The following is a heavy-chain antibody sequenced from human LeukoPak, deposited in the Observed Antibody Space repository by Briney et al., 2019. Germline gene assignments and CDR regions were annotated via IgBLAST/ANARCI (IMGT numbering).Heavy chain of an antibody. CDR2: IYYSGST. D-gene: IGHD3-10*01. CDR3: ARPNRGPANHYGSGSAPLDYHYMDV. Sequence: SETLSLTCTVYGRSISSSSYYWGWIRQPPGKGLEWIGSIYYSGSTYYNPSLKSRVPISVDTSKNKFSLKLSSVTAADTAVYYCARPNRGPANHYGSGSAPLDYHYMDVWGKRTTLTVSS. CDR1: GRSISSSSYY. J-gene: IGHJ6*03. V-gene: IGHV4-39*01.